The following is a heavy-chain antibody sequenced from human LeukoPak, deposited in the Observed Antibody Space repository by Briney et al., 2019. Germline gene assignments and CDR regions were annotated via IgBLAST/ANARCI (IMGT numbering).Heavy chain of an antibody. Sequence: SVKVSCRTSGGTFNTYSINWVRQAPGQGLEWLGGIIPAYGSANYAQSFHGRLTITSDESTTTAYMELRSLRSEDTALYFCAREYDSSSGAWIPLHWFDPWGQGTLVSVSS. CDR3: AREYDSSSGAWIPLHWFDP. CDR2: IIPAYGSA. CDR1: GGTFNTYS. J-gene: IGHJ5*02. D-gene: IGHD6-6*01. V-gene: IGHV1-69*01.